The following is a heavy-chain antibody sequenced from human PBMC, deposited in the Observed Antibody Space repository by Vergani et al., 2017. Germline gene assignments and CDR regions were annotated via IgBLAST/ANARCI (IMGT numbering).Heavy chain of an antibody. D-gene: IGHD3-22*01. CDR3: ARIKKDGIVVELGAFDI. J-gene: IGHJ3*02. Sequence: QVQLQESGPGLVKPSETLSLSCTVSGGSVSSGSYYWSWIRQPPGKGLEWIGYIYYSGSTNYNPSLKSRVTISVDTSKNQFSLKLSSVTDADTAVYYCARIKKDGIVVELGAFDIWGQGTMVTVSS. V-gene: IGHV4-61*01. CDR2: IYYSGST. CDR1: GGSVSSGSYY.